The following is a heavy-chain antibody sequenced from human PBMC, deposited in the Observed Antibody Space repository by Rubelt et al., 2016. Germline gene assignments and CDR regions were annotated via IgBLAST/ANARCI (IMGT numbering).Heavy chain of an antibody. CDR2: ISSSSSTI. J-gene: IGHJ4*02. CDR3: ARDDCSGGSCYDVLFDY. V-gene: IGHV3-48*04. Sequence: VRQAPGKGLEWVSYISSSSSTIYYADSVKGRFTISRDNAKNSLYLQMNSLRAEDTAVYYCARDDCSGGSCYDVLFDYWGQGTLVTVSS. D-gene: IGHD2-15*01.